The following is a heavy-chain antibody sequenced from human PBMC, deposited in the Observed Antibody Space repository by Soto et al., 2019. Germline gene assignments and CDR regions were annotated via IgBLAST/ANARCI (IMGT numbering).Heavy chain of an antibody. J-gene: IGHJ5*02. CDR3: PRDQVFGLVINSNWFDP. CDR1: GYTFSRYG. Sequence: ASVKVSCKASGYTFSRYGIMWVRQAPGQGLELMGWISAYNGNTNPAEKLRSRLTMTTDASTTTSYMELRCLRSEDTAIYYCPRDQVFGLVINSNWFDPWGKGTLVTAS. CDR2: ISAYNGNT. V-gene: IGHV1-18*01. D-gene: IGHD3-3*01.